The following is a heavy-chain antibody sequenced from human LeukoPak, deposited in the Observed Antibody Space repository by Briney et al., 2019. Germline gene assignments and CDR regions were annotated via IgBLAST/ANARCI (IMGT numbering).Heavy chain of an antibody. Sequence: GGSLRLSCAASGFTFSDFGMHWVRQAPGKGLEWVAYIRNDGGSRMYADSVKGRFTISRDDSKNTLSLQMNSLRAEDTAVYYCTRDNPTLGDYGVHFWDYWGQGTLVTVSS. V-gene: IGHV3-30*02. CDR1: GFTFSDFG. CDR3: TRDNPTLGDYGVHFWDY. J-gene: IGHJ4*02. CDR2: IRNDGGSR. D-gene: IGHD3-3*02.